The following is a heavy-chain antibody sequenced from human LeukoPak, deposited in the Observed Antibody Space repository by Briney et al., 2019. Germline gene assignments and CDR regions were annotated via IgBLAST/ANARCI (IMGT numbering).Heavy chain of an antibody. D-gene: IGHD3-22*01. CDR2: IYYSGST. CDR1: GGSITSTSYD. J-gene: IGHJ4*02. V-gene: IGHV4-39*01. Sequence: PSETLSLTCTVSGGSITSTSYDWGWIRQPPGKGLEWIGSIYYSGSTYYNPSLKSRVTISADTSKNQFSLKLSSVTAADTAVYYCARRYYYDSSGYYYYFDYWGQGTLVTVSS. CDR3: ARRYYYDSSGYYYYFDY.